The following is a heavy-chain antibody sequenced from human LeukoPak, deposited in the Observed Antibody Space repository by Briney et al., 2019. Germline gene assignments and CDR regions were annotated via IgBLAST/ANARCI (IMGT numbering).Heavy chain of an antibody. V-gene: IGHV3-23*01. CDR2: ISGTGNSP. J-gene: IGHJ3*02. Sequence: GGSLRLSCAASGFTFSTYAMSWVRQAPGKGLEWVSAISGTGNSPYYGDSVKGRFTISRDNSKNTLYLQMNSLRAEDTAVYYCAKVRAWAFDIWGQGTMVTVSS. CDR1: GFTFSTYA. CDR3: AKVRAWAFDI.